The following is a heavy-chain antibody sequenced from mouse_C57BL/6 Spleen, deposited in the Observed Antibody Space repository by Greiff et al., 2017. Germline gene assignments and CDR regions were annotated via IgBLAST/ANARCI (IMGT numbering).Heavy chain of an antibody. V-gene: IGHV14-4*01. CDR2: IDPENGDT. CDR3: TTDYDCDGFAY. J-gene: IGHJ3*01. Sequence: EVKLMESGAELVRPGASVKLSCTASGFNIKDDYMHWVKQRPEQGLEWIGWIDPENGDTEYASKLQGTATITADTSSNTAYLQLSSLTYEDTAVYYCTTDYDCDGFAYWGQGTLVTVSA. CDR1: GFNIKDDY. D-gene: IGHD2-4*01.